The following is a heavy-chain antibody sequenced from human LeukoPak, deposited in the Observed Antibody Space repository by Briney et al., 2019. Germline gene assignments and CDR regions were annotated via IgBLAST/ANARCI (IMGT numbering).Heavy chain of an antibody. V-gene: IGHV4-34*01. J-gene: IGHJ4*02. Sequence: PSETLSLTCAVYGGSFSGYYWSWIRQPPGKGLEWIGEINHSGSTNCNPSLKSRVTISVDTSKNQFSLKLSSVTAADTAVYYCALGVMAAARDDYWGQGTLVTVSS. D-gene: IGHD6-25*01. CDR2: INHSGST. CDR3: ALGVMAAARDDY. CDR1: GGSFSGYY.